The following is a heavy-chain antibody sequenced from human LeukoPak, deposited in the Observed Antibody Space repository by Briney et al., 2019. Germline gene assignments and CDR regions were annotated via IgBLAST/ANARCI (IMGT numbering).Heavy chain of an antibody. J-gene: IGHJ4*02. CDR2: TYYRSKWYN. D-gene: IGHD2-8*01. CDR3: ASAVCTGQLASHLDY. V-gene: IGHV6-1*01. CDR1: GDGVSSNSAA. Sequence: SQTLSLTCAISGDGVSSNSAAWNWIRQSPSRGLEWLGRTYYRSKWYNDYAVSVKSRITINPDTSKNQFSLQLNSVTPEDTAVYYCASAVCTGQLASHLDYWGQGTLVTVSS.